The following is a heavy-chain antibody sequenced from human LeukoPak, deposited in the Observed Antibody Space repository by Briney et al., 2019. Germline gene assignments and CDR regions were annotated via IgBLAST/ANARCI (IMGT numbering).Heavy chain of an antibody. Sequence: ASVKVSCKASGDTFTGYYMHWVRQAPGQGPEWMGWINPNSGGTNYAQKFQGRVTMTRDTSISTAYMELSRLRSDDTAVYYCARDMGTADWGIDYWGQGTLVTVSS. CDR3: ARDMGTADWGIDY. CDR1: GDTFTGYY. V-gene: IGHV1-2*02. D-gene: IGHD7-27*01. J-gene: IGHJ4*02. CDR2: INPNSGGT.